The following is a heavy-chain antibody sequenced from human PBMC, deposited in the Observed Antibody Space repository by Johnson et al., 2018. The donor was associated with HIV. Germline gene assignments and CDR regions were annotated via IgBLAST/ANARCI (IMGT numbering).Heavy chain of an antibody. CDR1: GFTFSSYW. CDR3: ARGDVGAFDI. D-gene: IGHD1-26*01. Sequence: EVQLVESGGGLVQPGGSLRLSCAASGFTFSSYWITWVRQAPGKGLEWVANIKQDGSERYYVDSLKGRFTISRDNAKNSLYLQMNSLRAEDTAVFHCARGDVGAFDIWGQGTMVTVSS. CDR2: IKQDGSER. J-gene: IGHJ3*02. V-gene: IGHV3-7*01.